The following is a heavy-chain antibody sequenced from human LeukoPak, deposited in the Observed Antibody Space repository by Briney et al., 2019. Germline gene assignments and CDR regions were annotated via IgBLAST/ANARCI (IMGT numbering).Heavy chain of an antibody. J-gene: IGHJ4*02. V-gene: IGHV3-11*05. CDR3: ARADYYDSSGYFDYRYYFDY. D-gene: IGHD3-22*01. Sequence: GGSLRRSCAASGFTFSDYYMSWIRQAPGKGLEWVSYISSSSSYKNYADSVKGRFTISRDNAKNSLYLQMNSLRAEDTAVYYCARADYYDSSGYFDYRYYFDYWGQGTLVTVSS. CDR1: GFTFSDYY. CDR2: ISSSSSYK.